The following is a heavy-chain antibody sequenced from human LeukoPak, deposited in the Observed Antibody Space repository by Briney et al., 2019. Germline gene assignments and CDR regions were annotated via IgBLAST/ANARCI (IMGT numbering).Heavy chain of an antibody. V-gene: IGHV1-8*01. CDR3: AREGLDY. J-gene: IGHJ4*02. Sequence: GASVKVSWKASGYTFTNYDINWLRQATGQGLERMGYMNPNSGNSAYAQKFQGRVTITTDASISTAYMELSGLRSEDTALYYCAREGLDYWGQGTLVTVSS. CDR1: GYTFTNYD. CDR2: MNPNSGNS.